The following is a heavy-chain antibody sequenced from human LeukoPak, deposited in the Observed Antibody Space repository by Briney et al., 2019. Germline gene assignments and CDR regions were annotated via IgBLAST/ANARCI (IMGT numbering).Heavy chain of an antibody. D-gene: IGHD3-3*01. Sequence: PSETLSLTCTVSGGSISSYYWSWIRQPPGKGLEWIGYIYYSGSTNYNPSLKSRVTISVDTSKNQFSLKLSSVTAADTAVYYCARYYDFWSGYPQAYYYYGMDVWGQGTTVTVSS. CDR2: IYYSGST. CDR1: GGSISSYY. V-gene: IGHV4-59*01. J-gene: IGHJ6*02. CDR3: ARYYDFWSGYPQAYYYYGMDV.